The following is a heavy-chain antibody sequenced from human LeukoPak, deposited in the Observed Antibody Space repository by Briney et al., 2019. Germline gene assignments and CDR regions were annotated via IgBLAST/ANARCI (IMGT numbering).Heavy chain of an antibody. V-gene: IGHV3-9*01. CDR3: AKDPEYYYDSSGYYDY. D-gene: IGHD3-22*01. CDR2: ISWNSGSI. CDR1: GFTFDDYA. Sequence: PGGSLRLSCAASGFTFDDYAMPWVRQAPGKGLEWVSGISWNSGSIGYADSVKGRFTISRDNAKNSLYLQMNSLRAEDTALYYCAKDPEYYYDSSGYYDYWGQGTLVTVSS. J-gene: IGHJ4*02.